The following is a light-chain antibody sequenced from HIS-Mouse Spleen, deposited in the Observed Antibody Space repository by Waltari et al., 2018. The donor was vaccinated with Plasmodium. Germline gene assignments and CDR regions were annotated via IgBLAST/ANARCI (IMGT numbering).Light chain of an antibody. Sequence: EIVLTQSPATLSLSPGERATLSCRASQRVSSYLAWYQQKPGQAPRLLIYDAANRATGIPAGCSGSGSGTDFTLTISSLEPEDVAVDYCQQRSNWPRVLTFGGGTKVEIK. CDR3: QQRSNWPRVLT. CDR2: DAA. CDR1: QRVSSY. J-gene: IGKJ4*01. V-gene: IGKV3-11*01.